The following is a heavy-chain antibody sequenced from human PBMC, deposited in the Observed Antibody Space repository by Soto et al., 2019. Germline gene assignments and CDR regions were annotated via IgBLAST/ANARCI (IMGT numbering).Heavy chain of an antibody. V-gene: IGHV4-34*01. CDR1: GGSFSGYY. CDR2: INHSGST. J-gene: IGHJ4*02. CDR3: ARGGPYYDSSGYFPGPFGY. Sequence: SETLSLTCAVYGGSFSGYYWSWIRQPPGKGLEWIGEINHSGSTNYNPSLKSRVTISVDTSKNQFSLKLSSVTAADTAVYYCARGGPYYDSSGYFPGPFGYWGQGTLVTVSS. D-gene: IGHD3-22*01.